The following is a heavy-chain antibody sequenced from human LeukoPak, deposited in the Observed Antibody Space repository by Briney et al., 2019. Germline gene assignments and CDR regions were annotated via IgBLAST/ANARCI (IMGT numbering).Heavy chain of an antibody. D-gene: IGHD3-3*01. CDR2: ISGSGGST. Sequence: GGSLRLSCAASGFTFSSYAMSWVRQAPGKGLEWVSAISGSGGSTYYADSVKGRFTISRDNSKNTLYLQMNGLRAEDTAVYYCAKDPDFWSGSKRKFDYWGQGTLVTVSS. CDR1: GFTFSSYA. J-gene: IGHJ4*02. V-gene: IGHV3-23*01. CDR3: AKDPDFWSGSKRKFDY.